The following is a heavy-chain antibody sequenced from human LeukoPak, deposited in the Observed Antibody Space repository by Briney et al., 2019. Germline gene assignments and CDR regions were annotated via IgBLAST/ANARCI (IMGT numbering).Heavy chain of an antibody. CDR3: ARGSGSYAY. J-gene: IGHJ4*02. D-gene: IGHD1-26*01. V-gene: IGHV3-48*01. Sequence: HPGGSLRLSCAASGFTFSSYSMNWVRQAPGKGLEWVSYISSSSSTIYYADSVKGRFTISRDNAKNSLYLQMNSLRAEDTAVYYCARGSGSYAYWGQGTLVTVSS. CDR2: ISSSSSTI. CDR1: GFTFSSYS.